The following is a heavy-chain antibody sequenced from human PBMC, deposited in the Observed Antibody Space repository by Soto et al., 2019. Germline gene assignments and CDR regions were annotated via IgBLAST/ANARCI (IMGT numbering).Heavy chain of an antibody. Sequence: KAGGSLRLSCAASGFTFSSYSMNWVRQAPGKGLEWVSSISSSSSYIYYADSVKGRFTISRDNAKNSLYLQMNSLRAEDTAVYYCARPHDFWSGLDGMDVWGQGTTVTVSS. J-gene: IGHJ6*02. V-gene: IGHV3-21*01. CDR1: GFTFSSYS. CDR2: ISSSSSYI. D-gene: IGHD3-3*01. CDR3: ARPHDFWSGLDGMDV.